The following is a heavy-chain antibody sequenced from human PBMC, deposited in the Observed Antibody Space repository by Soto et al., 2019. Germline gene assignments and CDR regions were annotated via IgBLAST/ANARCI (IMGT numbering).Heavy chain of an antibody. J-gene: IGHJ4*02. V-gene: IGHV3-30-3*01. Sequence: QVHLVESGGGVVQPGRSLRLSCEGSGFTSSSYVMHWVRQAPGKGLEWVALISFDGSKKNYADSVKGRFTISRDNSKNMMYLQMNSLRPEDTAVYYCARGVFYYYGSSGYSPDYWGQGTLVTVSS. CDR2: ISFDGSKK. CDR1: GFTSSSYV. D-gene: IGHD3-22*01. CDR3: ARGVFYYYGSSGYSPDY.